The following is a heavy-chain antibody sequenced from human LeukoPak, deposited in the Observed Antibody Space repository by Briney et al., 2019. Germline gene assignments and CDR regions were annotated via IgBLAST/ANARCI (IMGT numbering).Heavy chain of an antibody. V-gene: IGHV1-2*02. CDR1: GGTFSSYA. D-gene: IGHD2-2*01. J-gene: IGHJ4*02. CDR3: ARGGGEGEAVVVPEAGGFDY. Sequence: ASVKVSCKASGGTFSSYAISWVRQAPGQGLEWMGWINPNSGGTNYAQKFQGRVTMTGDTSISTAYIELRRLRSDDTAGYYCARGGGEGEAVVVPEAGGFDYWGQGTLVTVSS. CDR2: INPNSGGT.